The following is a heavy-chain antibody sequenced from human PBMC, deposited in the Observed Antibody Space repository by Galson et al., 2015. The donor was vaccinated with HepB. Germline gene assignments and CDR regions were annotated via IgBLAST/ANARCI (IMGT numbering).Heavy chain of an antibody. D-gene: IGHD3-22*01. V-gene: IGHV3-23*01. Sequence: SLRLSCAASGFTFSSYAMSWVRQAPGKGLEWVSAISGSGGSTYYADSVKGRFTISRDNSKNTLYLQMNSLRAEDTAVYYCAKLAITMIVVDYSSFDYWGQGTLVTVSS. CDR1: GFTFSSYA. CDR2: ISGSGGST. J-gene: IGHJ4*02. CDR3: AKLAITMIVVDYSSFDY.